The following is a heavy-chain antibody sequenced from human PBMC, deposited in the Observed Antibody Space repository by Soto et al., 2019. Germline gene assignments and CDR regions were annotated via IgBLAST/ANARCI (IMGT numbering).Heavy chain of an antibody. J-gene: IGHJ6*02. CDR2: INHSGST. V-gene: IGHV4-34*01. CDR3: ARVNGDYVWYYYGMDV. Sequence: QVQLQQWGAGLLKPSETLSLTCAVYGGSFSGYYWSWIRQPPGKGLEWIGEINHSGSTNYNPSLKSRVTISVDTSKNQFSLQPSSVTAADTAVYYCARVNGDYVWYYYGMDVWGQGTTVTVSS. CDR1: GGSFSGYY. D-gene: IGHD4-17*01.